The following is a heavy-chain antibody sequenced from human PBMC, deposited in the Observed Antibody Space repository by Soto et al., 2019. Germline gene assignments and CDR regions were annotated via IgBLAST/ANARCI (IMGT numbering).Heavy chain of an antibody. CDR3: ARANSQNDFWSGWDGFDP. J-gene: IGHJ5*02. D-gene: IGHD3-3*01. CDR2: IYYSGST. V-gene: IGHV4-31*03. Sequence: LSLTCTVSGGSISSGGYYWSWIRQHPGKGLEWIGYIYYSGSTYYNPSLKCRVTISVDTSKNQFSLKLSSVTAADTAVYYCARANSQNDFWSGWDGFDPWGQGTLVTVSS. CDR1: GGSISSGGYY.